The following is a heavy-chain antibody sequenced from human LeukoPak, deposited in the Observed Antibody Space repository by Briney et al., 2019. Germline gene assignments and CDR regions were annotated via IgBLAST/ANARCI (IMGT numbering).Heavy chain of an antibody. CDR3: ARRRLGYYFDY. CDR2: INPRGST. D-gene: IGHD5-24*01. V-gene: IGHV4-34*01. J-gene: IGHJ4*02. CDR1: GGSFSGYY. Sequence: SETLSLSCAVYGGSFSGYYWSWIRQPPGQGLKWIGEINPRGSTNYNPSLKSRVTLSADTSKNQFSLTLNSVTAADTAVYYCARRRLGYYFDYWGQGTLVTVSS.